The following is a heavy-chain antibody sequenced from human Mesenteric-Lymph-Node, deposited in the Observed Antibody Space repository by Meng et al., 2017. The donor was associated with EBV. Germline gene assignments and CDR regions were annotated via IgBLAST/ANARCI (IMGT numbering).Heavy chain of an antibody. CDR1: GFSLSTRGVL. J-gene: IGHJ4*02. CDR3: AGWSARLEY. Sequence: QIPLKESGPMLVKPTQTLTLTCTFSGFSLSTRGVLVGWIRQPPGQALEWLALVYWDDDKRYSPSLKSRLSITKNTSKNQVVLTMADMDPVDTGTYYCAGWSARLEYWGPGTLVTVSS. D-gene: IGHD3-3*01. V-gene: IGHV2-5*02. CDR2: VYWDDDK.